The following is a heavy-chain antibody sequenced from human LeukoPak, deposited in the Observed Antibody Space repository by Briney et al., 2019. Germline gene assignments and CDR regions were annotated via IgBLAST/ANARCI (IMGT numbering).Heavy chain of an antibody. V-gene: IGHV4-34*01. CDR1: GGSFSGYY. CDR3: ARHQYLPYDSSGSLDY. Sequence: PSETLSLTCAVYGGSFSGYYWSWIRQPPGKGLEWIGEINHSGSTNYNPSLKSRVTISVDTSKNQFSLKLSSVTAADTAVYYCARHQYLPYDSSGSLDYWGQGTLVTVSS. J-gene: IGHJ4*02. CDR2: INHSGST. D-gene: IGHD3-22*01.